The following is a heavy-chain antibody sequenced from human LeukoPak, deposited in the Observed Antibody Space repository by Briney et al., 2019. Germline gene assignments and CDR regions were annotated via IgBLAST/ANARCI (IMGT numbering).Heavy chain of an antibody. V-gene: IGHV4-59*01. D-gene: IGHD5/OR15-5a*01. CDR2: IYSSGST. Sequence: SETLSLTCTVTGGSISSYYWSWIRQPPGKGLEWIGYIYSSGSTNYNPSLKSRVTISVDTSKNQFSLNVTSVTAADTAVYYCASVSLSKYYYYMDVWGKGTTVTISS. CDR3: ASVSLSKYYYYMDV. CDR1: GGSISSYY. J-gene: IGHJ6*03.